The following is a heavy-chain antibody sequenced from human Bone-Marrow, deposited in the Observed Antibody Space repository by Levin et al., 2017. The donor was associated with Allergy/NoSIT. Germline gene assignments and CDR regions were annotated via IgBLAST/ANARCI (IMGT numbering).Heavy chain of an antibody. J-gene: IGHJ3*02. CDR2: ISGSGGST. CDR3: AKDQGVGRFLEWLGAFDS. Sequence: GESLKISCAASGFTFSSYAMSWVRQAPGKGLEWVSAISGSGGSTYYADSVKGRFTISRDNSKNTLYLQMNSLRAEDTAVYYCAKDQGVGRFLEWLGAFDSWGQGTMVTVSS. V-gene: IGHV3-23*01. D-gene: IGHD3-3*01. CDR1: GFTFSSYA.